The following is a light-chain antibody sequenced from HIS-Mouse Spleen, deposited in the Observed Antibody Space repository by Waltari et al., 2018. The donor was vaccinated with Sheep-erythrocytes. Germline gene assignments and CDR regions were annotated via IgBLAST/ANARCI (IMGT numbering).Light chain of an antibody. Sequence: SYELTQPPSVSVSPGQTARITCSGDALPKQYAYWYQQKPGQAPVLVMYKDSERPSGIPERFSGSSAGTTVTLTSSGVQAEDEADYYCQSADSSGTYVVFGGGTKLTVL. V-gene: IGLV3-25*03. CDR1: ALPKQY. J-gene: IGLJ2*01. CDR2: KDS. CDR3: QSADSSGTYVV.